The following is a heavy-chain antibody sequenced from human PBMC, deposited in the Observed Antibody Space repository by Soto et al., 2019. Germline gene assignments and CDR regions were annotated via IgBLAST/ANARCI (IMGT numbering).Heavy chain of an antibody. CDR3: AKDRRAGGNYGFYSDF. V-gene: IGHV3-23*01. CDR1: GFTFSSYG. Sequence: EVQLLESGGGLVQPGGSLRLSCAASGFTFSSYGMTWVRQAPGKGLEWVSFSSATGAGTYYADSVKGWFTISRDNPKNSRYLQMTSLRADDTAVYYCAKDRRAGGNYGFYSDFWGQGALVIVSS. J-gene: IGHJ4*02. CDR2: SSATGAGT. D-gene: IGHD1-7*01.